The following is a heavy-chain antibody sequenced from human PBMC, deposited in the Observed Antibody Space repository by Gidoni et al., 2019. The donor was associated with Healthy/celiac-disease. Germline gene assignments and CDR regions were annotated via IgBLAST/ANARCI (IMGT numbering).Heavy chain of an antibody. V-gene: IGHV3-30-3*01. J-gene: IGHJ6*02. CDR3: ARGETPAGLPYYYYYGMDV. Sequence: QVQLVESGGGVVQPGRSLRLSCAASGFTFSSYAMYWVRQAPGQGLKWVAVISYDGSNKYYADSVKGRFTISRDNSKNTLYLQMNSLRAEDTAVYYCARGETPAGLPYYYYYGMDVWGQGTTVTVSS. CDR1: GFTFSSYA. D-gene: IGHD2-21*01. CDR2: ISYDGSNK.